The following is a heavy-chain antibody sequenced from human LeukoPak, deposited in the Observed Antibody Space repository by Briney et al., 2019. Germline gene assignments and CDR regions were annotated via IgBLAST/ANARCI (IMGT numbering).Heavy chain of an antibody. CDR3: AREGLGYCTNGVCYEVFDP. Sequence: GGSLRLSCAASGFTFSSYGMHWVRQAPGKGLEWVAVIWYDGSNKYYADSVKGRFTISRDNSKNTLYLQMNSLRAEDTAMYYCAREGLGYCTNGVCYEVFDPWGQGTLVTVSS. CDR2: IWYDGSNK. CDR1: GFTFSSYG. V-gene: IGHV3-33*01. D-gene: IGHD2-8*01. J-gene: IGHJ5*02.